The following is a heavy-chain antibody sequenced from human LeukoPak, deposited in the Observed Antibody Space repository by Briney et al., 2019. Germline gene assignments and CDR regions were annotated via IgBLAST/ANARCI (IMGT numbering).Heavy chain of an antibody. CDR2: IYYSGST. CDR3: ARAPSGSPFDY. CDR1: GGSISSYY. D-gene: IGHD1-26*01. V-gene: IGHV4-59*01. J-gene: IGHJ4*02. Sequence: PSGTLSLTCGVSGGSISSYYWSWIRQPPGKGLEWIGYIYYSGSTNYNPSLKSRVTISVDTSKNQFSLKLSSVTAADTAVYYCARAPSGSPFDYWGQGTLVTVSS.